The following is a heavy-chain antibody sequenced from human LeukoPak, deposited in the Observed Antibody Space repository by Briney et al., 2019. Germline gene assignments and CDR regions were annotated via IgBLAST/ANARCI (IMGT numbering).Heavy chain of an antibody. Sequence: SETLSLTCTVSGGSISSGGYYWSWIRQHPGKGLEWIGYIYYSGSTYYNPSLKSRVTISVDTSKNQFSLKLSSVTAADTAVYYCARGYEGYLDYWGQGTLVTVSS. CDR3: ARGYEGYLDY. J-gene: IGHJ4*02. V-gene: IGHV4-31*03. CDR2: IYYSGST. CDR1: GGSISSGGYY. D-gene: IGHD3-3*01.